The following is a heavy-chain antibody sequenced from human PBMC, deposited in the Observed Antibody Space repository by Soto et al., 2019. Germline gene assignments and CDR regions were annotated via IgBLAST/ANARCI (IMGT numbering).Heavy chain of an antibody. CDR1: GFTFGSYG. CDR3: AKDRTSIEDYVWYSDY. D-gene: IGHD4-17*01. CDR2: ISYDGNNK. V-gene: IGHV3-30*18. J-gene: IGHJ4*02. Sequence: GGSLRLSCAASGFTFGSYGMHWVRQAPGKGLECVAVISYDGNNKYYADSVKGRFTISRDDSKKTVYLQMNSLRVEDTAMYYCAKDRTSIEDYVWYSDYWGQGTLVTVSS.